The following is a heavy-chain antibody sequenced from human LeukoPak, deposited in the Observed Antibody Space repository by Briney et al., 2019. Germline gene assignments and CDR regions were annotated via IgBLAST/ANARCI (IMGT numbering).Heavy chain of an antibody. J-gene: IGHJ6*03. V-gene: IGHV3-49*04. CDR3: ARDQAGIGYYYYYMDV. D-gene: IGHD6-19*01. CDR1: GFNFGDSA. CDR2: IRGKPYGWTT. Sequence: GGSLRLSCTASGFNFGDSAVSWVRLAPGKGLEWLGFIRGKPYGWTTQYAASVKGRFTISRDDSKSSAYLQMNSLKTEDTAVYYCARDQAGIGYYYYYMDVWGKGTTVTVSS.